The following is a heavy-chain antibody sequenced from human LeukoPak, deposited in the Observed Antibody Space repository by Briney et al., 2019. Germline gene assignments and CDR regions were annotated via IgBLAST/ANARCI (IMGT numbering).Heavy chain of an antibody. Sequence: GGSLRLSYAASGFTISYYGMQWLRQAPGKGLEWVAVIWYDGSNKYYADSVKGRFTISRDNAKNSLFLQMNSLKDDNTAVYYCGRDGSSRYFSLDYWGQGTLVTVSS. CDR1: GFTISYYG. V-gene: IGHV3-33*01. D-gene: IGHD3-10*01. CDR3: GRDGSSRYFSLDY. J-gene: IGHJ4*02. CDR2: IWYDGSNK.